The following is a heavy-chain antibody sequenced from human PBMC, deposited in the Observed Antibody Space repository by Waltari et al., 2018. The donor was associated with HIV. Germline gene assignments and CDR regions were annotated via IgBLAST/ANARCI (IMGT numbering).Heavy chain of an antibody. Sequence: EVQLVESGGCLVQPGGSLRLSCAGSGFTFSGFWMTWVRQTPGKGLDWVANIKGDGSEKYYVDSVKGRFTISRDNAKNLLYLEMNSLRVEDTAVYYCAADLYGVYFDYWGQGTLVTVSS. CDR1: GFTFSGFW. CDR2: IKGDGSEK. D-gene: IGHD3-16*01. J-gene: IGHJ4*02. V-gene: IGHV3-7*01. CDR3: AADLYGVYFDY.